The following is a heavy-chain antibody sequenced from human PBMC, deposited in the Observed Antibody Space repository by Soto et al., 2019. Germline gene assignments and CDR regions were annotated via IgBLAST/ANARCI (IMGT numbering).Heavy chain of an antibody. CDR3: ARGAGDYDSSGYYYRAFDI. D-gene: IGHD3-22*01. V-gene: IGHV1-69*01. J-gene: IGHJ3*02. CDR1: GGTFSSYA. CDR2: IIPIFGAA. Sequence: QVQLVQSGAEVKKPGSSVKVSCKAPGGTFSSYAINWVRQAPGQGLEWMGGIIPIFGAANYAQKFQGRVTITADESTTTANRERSSRRSEDTAGYYWARGAGDYDSSGYYYRAFDIWGQGTMVTVSS.